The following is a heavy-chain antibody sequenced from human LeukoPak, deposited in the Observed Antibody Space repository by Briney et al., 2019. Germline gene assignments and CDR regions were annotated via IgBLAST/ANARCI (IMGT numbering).Heavy chain of an antibody. D-gene: IGHD1-26*01. J-gene: IGHJ4*02. V-gene: IGHV1-18*01. CDR2: ISAYNGNT. CDR3: ASGVRWDFDY. Sequence: GASVKVSCKATGYTLSNSGITWVRQAPGQGLEWMGWISAYNGNTSYAQKFQGRVTMTTDTSTSTAYMEVTRLRSDDTAVYYCASGVRWDFDYWGQGTLVTVSS. CDR1: GYTLSNSG.